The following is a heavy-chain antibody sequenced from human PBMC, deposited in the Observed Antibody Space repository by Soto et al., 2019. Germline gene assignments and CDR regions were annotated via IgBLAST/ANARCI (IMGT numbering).Heavy chain of an antibody. CDR3: ARTYYDFWSGYPASMIYYYGMDV. V-gene: IGHV3-33*01. Sequence: GGSLRLSCAASGFTFSGYGMHWVRQAPGKGLEWVAVIWYDGSNKYYADSVKGRFTISRDNSKNTLYLQMNSLRAEDTAVYYCARTYYDFWSGYPASMIYYYGMDVWGQGTTVTVSS. CDR1: GFTFSGYG. D-gene: IGHD3-3*01. CDR2: IWYDGSNK. J-gene: IGHJ6*02.